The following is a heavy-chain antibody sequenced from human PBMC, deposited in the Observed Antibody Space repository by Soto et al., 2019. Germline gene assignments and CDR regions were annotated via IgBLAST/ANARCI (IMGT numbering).Heavy chain of an antibody. CDR3: AKQFTPHSIGSPDAFDI. Sequence: QVQLVESGGGVVQPGRSLRLSCEASGFTFSNYGMHWVRQAPGKGLEWVAVISYDGSNKYYADSVKGRFTISRDNYKNTLYLKMNSLRAEDTAVYYCAKQFTPHSIGSPDAFDIWGQGTMVTVSS. J-gene: IGHJ3*02. CDR1: GFTFSNYG. D-gene: IGHD6-19*01. V-gene: IGHV3-30*18. CDR2: ISYDGSNK.